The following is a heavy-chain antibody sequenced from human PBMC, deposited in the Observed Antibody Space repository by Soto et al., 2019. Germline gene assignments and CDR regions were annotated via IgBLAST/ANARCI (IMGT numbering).Heavy chain of an antibody. Sequence: SETLSLTCTVSGGSISSSSYYWGWIRQPPGKGLEWIGYIYYSGSTYYNPSLKSRVTISVDTSKNQFSLKLSSVTAADTAVYYCARDRGSYSDYWGQGTLVTVSS. J-gene: IGHJ4*02. CDR2: IYYSGST. D-gene: IGHD1-26*01. V-gene: IGHV4-30-4*08. CDR3: ARDRGSYSDY. CDR1: GGSISSSSYY.